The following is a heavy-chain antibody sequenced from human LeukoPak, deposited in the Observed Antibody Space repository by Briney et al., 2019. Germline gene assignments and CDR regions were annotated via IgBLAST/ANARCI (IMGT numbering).Heavy chain of an antibody. J-gene: IGHJ4*02. Sequence: GESLKISCKGSGYSFTSYWIGWVRQMPGKGLEWMGIIYPGDSDTRYSPSFQGQVTISADKSISTAYLQWSSLKASDTAMYYCARRYNFWSGYREFYYWGQGTLVTVSS. CDR3: ARRYNFWSGYREFYY. D-gene: IGHD3-3*01. CDR2: IYPGDSDT. V-gene: IGHV5-51*01. CDR1: GYSFTSYW.